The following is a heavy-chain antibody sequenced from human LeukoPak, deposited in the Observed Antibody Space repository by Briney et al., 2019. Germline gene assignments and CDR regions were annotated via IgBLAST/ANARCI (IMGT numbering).Heavy chain of an antibody. V-gene: IGHV4-59*12. D-gene: IGHD6-19*01. CDR1: GGSISSYY. J-gene: IGHJ4*02. Sequence: PSETLSLTCTVSGGSISSYYWSWIRQPPGKGLEWIGYIYYSGSTNYNPSLKSRVTISVDTSKNQFSLKLSSVTAADTAVYYCVTDSSGWYLYWGQGTLVTVSS. CDR2: IYYSGST. CDR3: VTDSSGWYLY.